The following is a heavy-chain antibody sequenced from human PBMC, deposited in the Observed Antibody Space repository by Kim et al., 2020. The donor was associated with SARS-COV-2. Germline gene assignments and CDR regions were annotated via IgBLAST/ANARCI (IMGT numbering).Heavy chain of an antibody. V-gene: IGHV4-59*08. CDR1: GGSISSYY. J-gene: IGHJ5*02. CDR2: IYYSGST. CDR3: ARSQLRLRHTAPFDP. Sequence: SETLSLTCTVSGGSISSYYWSWIRQPPGKGLEWIGYIYYSGSTNYNPSLKSRVTISVDTSKNQFSLKLSSVTAADTAVYYCARSQLRLRHTAPFDPWGQGTLVTVSS. D-gene: IGHD5-12*01.